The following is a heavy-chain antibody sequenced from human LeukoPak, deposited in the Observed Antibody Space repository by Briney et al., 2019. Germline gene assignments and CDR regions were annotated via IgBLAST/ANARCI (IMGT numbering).Heavy chain of an antibody. D-gene: IGHD3-10*01. CDR3: ARPLLYYYGSETYFWFDL. J-gene: IGHJ5*02. CDR1: GFTFSSYA. V-gene: IGHV3-30*04. CDR2: ISYDGSNK. Sequence: GGSLRLSCAASGFTFSSYAMHWVRQAPGKGLEWVAVISYDGSNKYYVDSVKGRFTISRDSAENTLYLQMRSLKAEDTAFYYCARPLLYYYGSETYFWFDLWGQGTLVTVSS.